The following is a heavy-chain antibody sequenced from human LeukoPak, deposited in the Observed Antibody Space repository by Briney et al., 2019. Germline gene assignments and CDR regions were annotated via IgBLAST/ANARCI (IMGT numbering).Heavy chain of an antibody. CDR1: GYSISSGYY. V-gene: IGHV4-38-2*02. CDR3: ARKVVVPAAANYYFDY. D-gene: IGHD2-2*01. CDR2: IYHSGST. J-gene: IGHJ4*02. Sequence: SETLSLTCTVSGYSISSGYYWGWIRQPPGKGLEWIGSIYHSGSTYYNPSLKSRVTISVDTSKNQFSLKLSSVTAADTAVYYCARKVVVPAAANYYFDYWGQGTLVTVSS.